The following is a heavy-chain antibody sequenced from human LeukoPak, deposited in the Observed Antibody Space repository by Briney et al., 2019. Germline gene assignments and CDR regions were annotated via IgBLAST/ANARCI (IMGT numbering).Heavy chain of an antibody. CDR1: GYTFTSYG. D-gene: IGHD3-3*01. CDR2: ISAYNGNT. CDR3: ARDSLYYDFWSGYQYDAFDI. J-gene: IGHJ3*02. V-gene: IGHV1-18*01. Sequence: GASVKVSCKASGYTFTSYGISWVRQAPGQGLEWMGWISAYNGNTNYAQKLQGRVTMTTDTSTSTAYMELRSLRSDDTAVYYCARDSLYYDFWSGYQYDAFDIWGQGTMVTVSS.